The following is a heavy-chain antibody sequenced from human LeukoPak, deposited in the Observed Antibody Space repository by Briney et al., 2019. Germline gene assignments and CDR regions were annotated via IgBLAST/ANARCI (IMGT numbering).Heavy chain of an antibody. J-gene: IGHJ4*02. CDR3: ARGAGWLPLV. CDR1: GGSISNSSYY. CDR2: IYYSGST. D-gene: IGHD5-24*01. Sequence: PSETLSLTCTVSGGSISNSSYYWGWIRQPPGKGLEWVGYIYYSGSTNYNPSLKSRVTISVDTSESQFSLKLSSVTSADTAVYYSARGAGWLPLVWGQGTLVTVSS. V-gene: IGHV4-61*05.